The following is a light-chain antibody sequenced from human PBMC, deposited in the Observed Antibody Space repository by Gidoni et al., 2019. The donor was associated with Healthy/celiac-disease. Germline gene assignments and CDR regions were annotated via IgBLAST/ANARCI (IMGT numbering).Light chain of an antibody. CDR3: SSYTSSSTLGV. V-gene: IGLV2-14*03. Sequence: QSALTQPASVSGSPGQSITISCTGTSSDVGGYNYVSWYQHHPGKAPKLMTHVVSNRPPGVSNRFSGSKSGNTASLTISGLQAEDEADYYCSSYTSSSTLGVFGGGTKLTVL. J-gene: IGLJ3*02. CDR1: SSDVGGYNY. CDR2: VVS.